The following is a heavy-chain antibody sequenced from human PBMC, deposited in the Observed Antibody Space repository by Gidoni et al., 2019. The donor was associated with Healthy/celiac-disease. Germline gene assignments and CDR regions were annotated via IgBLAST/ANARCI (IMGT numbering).Heavy chain of an antibody. J-gene: IGHJ5*02. V-gene: IGHV4-61*02. D-gene: IGHD4-17*01. CDR1: GGSINSGSYY. CDR3: VSINYGDYACWCDP. Sequence: QLQSAGPGLVKPSQTQAMTCTISGGSINSGSYYWSWIRQPSGKGLEWIGRFHTRGINNPIPSLKSRVSISVDTSNNQFSLMRGSVTSAVTALYYWVSINYGDYACWCDPLGQGTLVTVSS. CDR2: FHTRGIN.